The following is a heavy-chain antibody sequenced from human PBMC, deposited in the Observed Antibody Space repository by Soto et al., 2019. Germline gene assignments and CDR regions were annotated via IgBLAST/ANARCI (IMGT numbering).Heavy chain of an antibody. CDR3: ARDLHFTGGSGGEESTMYGMDV. Sequence: ASVKVSCKVSGYTFTGYYMHWVRQAPGQGLEWMGWINPNSGGTNYAQKFQGWVTMTRDTSTSTVYMELSSLRSEDTAVYYCARDLHFTGGSGGEESTMYGMDVWGQGTTVTVSS. D-gene: IGHD3-16*01. CDR1: GYTFTGYY. J-gene: IGHJ6*02. CDR2: INPNSGGT. V-gene: IGHV1-2*04.